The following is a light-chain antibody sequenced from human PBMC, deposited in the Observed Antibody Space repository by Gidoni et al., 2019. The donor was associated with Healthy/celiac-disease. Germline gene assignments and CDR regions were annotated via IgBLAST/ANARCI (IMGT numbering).Light chain of an antibody. V-gene: IGKV1-39*01. CDR2: AAS. CDR3: QQRYNTHLWT. J-gene: IGKJ2*02. CDR1: RSISSY. Sequence: DIQMTQSPSSLSASAGDKVTITCRASRSISSYLNWYQQKPGRAAKHLIYAASSLQRGVPSRVSGSGSGTDVTLTISSLQPEDFATYYCQQRYNTHLWTFGQGTKLEIK.